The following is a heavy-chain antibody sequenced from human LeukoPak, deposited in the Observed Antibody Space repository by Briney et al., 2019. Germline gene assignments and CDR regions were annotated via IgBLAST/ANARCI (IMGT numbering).Heavy chain of an antibody. CDR3: VRVGYSSSWYEYYYYGMDV. CDR2: IYYSGST. CDR1: GGSISSYY. J-gene: IGHJ6*02. V-gene: IGHV4-59*01. D-gene: IGHD6-13*01. Sequence: SETLSLTCTVSGGSISSYYWSWIRQPPGKGLEWIGYIYYSGSTNYNPSLKSRVTISVDTSKNQFSLKLSSVTAADTAVYYCVRVGYSSSWYEYYYYGMDVWGQGTTVTVSS.